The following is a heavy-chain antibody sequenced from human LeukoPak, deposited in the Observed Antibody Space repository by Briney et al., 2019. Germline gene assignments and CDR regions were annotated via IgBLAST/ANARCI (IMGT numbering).Heavy chain of an antibody. CDR1: GGSISSYY. D-gene: IGHD1-26*01. V-gene: IGHV4-59*08. Sequence: PSETLSLTCTVSGGSISSYYWSWIRQPPGKGLEWIGYIYYSGSTNYNPSLKSRVTISVDTSKNQFSLKLSSVTAADTAVYYCARLPLSRYSGSYGPWGQGTLVTVSS. CDR3: ARLPLSRYSGSYGP. CDR2: IYYSGST. J-gene: IGHJ5*02.